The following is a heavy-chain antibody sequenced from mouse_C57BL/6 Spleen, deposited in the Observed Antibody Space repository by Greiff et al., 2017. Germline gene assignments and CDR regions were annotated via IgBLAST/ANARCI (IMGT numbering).Heavy chain of an antibody. CDR3: ARQPYYGNYNWYFDV. CDR1: GFTFSSYG. V-gene: IGHV5-6*01. Sequence: EVQLQESGGDLVKPGGSLKLSCAASGFTFSSYGMSWVRQTPDKRLEWVATISSGGSYTYYPDSVKGRFTISRDNAKNTLYLQMSSLKSEDTAMYYCARQPYYGNYNWYFDVWGTGTTVTVSS. D-gene: IGHD2-10*01. CDR2: ISSGGSYT. J-gene: IGHJ1*03.